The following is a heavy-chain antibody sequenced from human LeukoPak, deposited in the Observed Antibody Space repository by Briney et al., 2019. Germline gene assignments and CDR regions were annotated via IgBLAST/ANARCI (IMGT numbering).Heavy chain of an antibody. CDR3: AGDAKDIVVVPAALSP. Sequence: ASVKVSCKASGYTFTSYGISWVRQAPGQGLEWMGWISAYNGNTNYAQKLQGRVTMTTDTSTSTAYMELRSLRSDDTAVYYCAGDAKDIVVVPAALSPWGQGTLVTVSS. J-gene: IGHJ5*02. CDR2: ISAYNGNT. D-gene: IGHD2-2*01. CDR1: GYTFTSYG. V-gene: IGHV1-18*01.